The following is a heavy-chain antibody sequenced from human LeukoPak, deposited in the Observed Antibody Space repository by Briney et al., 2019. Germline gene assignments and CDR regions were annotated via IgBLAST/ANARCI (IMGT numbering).Heavy chain of an antibody. CDR2: INPNSGGT. Sequence: ASVKVSCKASGYTFTGYYMHWVRQAPGQGLEWMGWINPNSGGTNYAQDFHGRVTITRDMSTSTAYMELSSLRSEDTAVYYCAANTPRVVREDAFDIWGQGTMVTVSS. CDR1: GYTFTGYY. J-gene: IGHJ3*02. V-gene: IGHV1-2*02. D-gene: IGHD2-21*01. CDR3: AANTPRVVREDAFDI.